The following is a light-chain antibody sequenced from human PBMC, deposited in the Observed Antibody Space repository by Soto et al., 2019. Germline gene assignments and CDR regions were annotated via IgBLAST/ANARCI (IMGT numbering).Light chain of an antibody. CDR1: SSDVAGFDF. Sequence: QSALTQPRSVSGSPGQSVTISCTGTSSDVAGFDFVSWYQQYPDKAPKLIIHDVNKRPSGVPDRFSGSKSGNTASLTISSLQAEDEADYYCCSYAGSQTFVFGGGTKLTVL. V-gene: IGLV2-11*01. CDR2: DVN. J-gene: IGLJ2*01. CDR3: CSYAGSQTFV.